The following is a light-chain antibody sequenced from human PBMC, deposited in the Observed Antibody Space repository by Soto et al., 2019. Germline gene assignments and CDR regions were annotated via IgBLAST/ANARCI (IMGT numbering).Light chain of an antibody. V-gene: IGLV2-14*01. CDR2: DVS. J-gene: IGLJ1*01. CDR3: SSYTSSSTLLYV. Sequence: QSALTQPASVSGSPGQSSTLSCTGTSSDVGGYNYVSWYQQHPGKAPKLMIYDVSNRPSGVSNRFSGSKSGNTASLTISGLQAEDEADYYCSSYTSSSTLLYVFGTGTKLTVL. CDR1: SSDVGGYNY.